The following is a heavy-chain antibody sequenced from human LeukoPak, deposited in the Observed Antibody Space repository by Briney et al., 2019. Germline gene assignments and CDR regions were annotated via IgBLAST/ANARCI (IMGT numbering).Heavy chain of an antibody. Sequence: ASVKVSCKATGYTFIIRGISWVRQAPGQGLEWMGWISPYNGNTNYAQNLQGRVTMTTDTSTSTVYMELRSLTSDDTAVYYCGRDFMSMIPSAPGIWGQGTKVTVSS. D-gene: IGHD3-22*01. V-gene: IGHV1-18*01. CDR1: GYTFIIRG. J-gene: IGHJ3*02. CDR2: ISPYNGNT. CDR3: GRDFMSMIPSAPGI.